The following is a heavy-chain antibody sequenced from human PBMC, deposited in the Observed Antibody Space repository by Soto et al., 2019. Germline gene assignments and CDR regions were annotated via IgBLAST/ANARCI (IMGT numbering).Heavy chain of an antibody. CDR1: GGTFSSYT. D-gene: IGHD5-12*01. CDR3: ARDSGYDPDYYYYYGMDV. CDR2: IIPILGIA. Sequence: QVQLVQSGAEVKKPGSSVKVSCKASGGTFSSYTISWVRQAPGQGLEWMGRIIPILGIANYAQKFQGRVTITADKATSTAYRELSSLRSEDTAVYYCARDSGYDPDYYYYYGMDVWGQGTTVTVSS. V-gene: IGHV1-69*02. J-gene: IGHJ6*02.